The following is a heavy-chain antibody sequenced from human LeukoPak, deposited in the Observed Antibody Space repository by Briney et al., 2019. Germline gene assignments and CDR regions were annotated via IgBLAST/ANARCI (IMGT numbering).Heavy chain of an antibody. CDR2: INPNSGGT. J-gene: IGHJ6*03. D-gene: IGHD2-2*01. CDR1: GYTFTGYY. CDR3: ARDPGKDVVPAATNYYYYYMDV. Sequence: ASVKVSCKASGYTFTGYYIHWVRQAPGQGLEWMGSINPNSGGTNYAQKFQGRVTMTRDTSISTAYMELSRLRSDDTAVYYCARDPGKDVVPAATNYYYYYMDVWGKGTTVTVSS. V-gene: IGHV1-2*02.